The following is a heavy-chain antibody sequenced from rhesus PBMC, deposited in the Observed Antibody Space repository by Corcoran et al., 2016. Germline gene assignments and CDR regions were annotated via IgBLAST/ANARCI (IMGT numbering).Heavy chain of an antibody. CDR1: GFTFSDHT. Sequence: EVQLVESGGGLAQPGGSMRLSCAASGFTFSDHTMDWVRQAPGKGLEWISRIRKKTNSYTTEYAASVKGRFTISRDDSKNTLFLQMTSLKTEDTAVYYCVRDSDYRFDVWGPGVLVTVSS. CDR3: VRDSDYRFDV. J-gene: IGHJ5-1*01. V-gene: IGHV3-38*02. D-gene: IGHD4-11*01. CDR2: IRKKTNSYTT.